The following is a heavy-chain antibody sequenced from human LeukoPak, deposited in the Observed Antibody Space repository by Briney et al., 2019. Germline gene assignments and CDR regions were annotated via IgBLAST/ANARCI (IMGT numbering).Heavy chain of an antibody. CDR2: IYYSGST. Sequence: SETLSLTCTVSGGSISSSSYYWGWIRQPPGKGLEWIGSIYYSGSTYYNPSLKSRVTKSVDTSRNQFSLKLSSVTAADTAVYYCARLGGSIVGATVDYWGQGTLVTVSS. CDR1: GGSISSSSYY. V-gene: IGHV4-39*01. CDR3: ARLGGSIVGATVDY. D-gene: IGHD1-26*01. J-gene: IGHJ4*02.